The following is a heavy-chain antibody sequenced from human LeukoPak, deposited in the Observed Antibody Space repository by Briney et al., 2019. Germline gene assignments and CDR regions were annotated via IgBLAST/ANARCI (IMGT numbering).Heavy chain of an antibody. CDR1: SGSISSNNW. D-gene: IGHD2-2*01. CDR3: ARGYCSCTSCYSEIGGGVNRFDP. V-gene: IGHV4-4*02. J-gene: IGHJ5*02. CDR2: IYHTGST. Sequence: PSGTLSLTCAVSSGSISSNNWWSWVRQPPGKGLEWIGDIYHTGSTNDNPSLKSRVTISVDKSKNQFSLKLISVTAADTAVYYCARGYCSCTSCYSEIGGGVNRFDPWGQGTLVTVSS.